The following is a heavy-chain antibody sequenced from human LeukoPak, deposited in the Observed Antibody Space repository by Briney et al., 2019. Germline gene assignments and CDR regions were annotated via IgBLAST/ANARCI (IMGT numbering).Heavy chain of an antibody. Sequence: GGSLRLSCAASGFTFNNYGMHWVRQAPGKGLEWVAFIRYDGSNKYYADSVKGRFTISRDNSKNTLYLQMNSLRAEDTALYYCAKGSSWYGGFDYWGQGTLVTVSS. CDR2: IRYDGSNK. J-gene: IGHJ4*02. CDR3: AKGSSWYGGFDY. D-gene: IGHD6-13*01. V-gene: IGHV3-30*02. CDR1: GFTFNNYG.